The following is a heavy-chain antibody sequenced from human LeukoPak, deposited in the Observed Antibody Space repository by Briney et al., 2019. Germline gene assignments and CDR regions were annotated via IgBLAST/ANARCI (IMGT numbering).Heavy chain of an antibody. V-gene: IGHV3-11*01. CDR2: ISTSGTTI. J-gene: IGHJ3*02. CDR1: GFTFSDYY. CDR3: ARGLYDSSGYGAFDI. Sequence: GGSLRLSCAASGFTFSDYYMTWIRQAPGKGLEWVSYISTSGTTIYYADSVKGRLTISRDNAKNSLYLQMNSLRAEDTAVYYCARGLYDSSGYGAFDIWGQGTMVTVSS. D-gene: IGHD3-22*01.